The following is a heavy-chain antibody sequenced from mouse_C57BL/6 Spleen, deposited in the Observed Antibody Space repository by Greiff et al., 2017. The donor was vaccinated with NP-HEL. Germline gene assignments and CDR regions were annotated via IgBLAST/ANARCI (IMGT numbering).Heavy chain of an antibody. V-gene: IGHV1-15*01. CDR3: TRQIWDGSY. CDR2: IDPETGGT. CDR1: GYTFTDYE. Sequence: QVQLKQSGAELVRPGASVTLSCKASGYTFTDYEMHWVKQTPVHGLEWIGAIDPETGGTAYNQKFKGKAILTADKSSSTAYMELRSLTSEDSAVYYCTRQIWDGSYWGQGTTLTVSS. D-gene: IGHD2-3*01. J-gene: IGHJ2*01.